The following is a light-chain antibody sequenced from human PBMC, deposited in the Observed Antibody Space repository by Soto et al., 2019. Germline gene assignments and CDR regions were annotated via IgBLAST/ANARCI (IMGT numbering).Light chain of an antibody. Sequence: DIQMTQSPSTLSASVGDRVTITCRASHSISSWLAWYQQKPGKAPMLLIYKASSLESVVPPRFSGSGSGTDFTLTISSLQPDDLANYYCQEYNSYPWTFGQGTKVYIK. J-gene: IGKJ1*01. CDR3: QEYNSYPWT. V-gene: IGKV1-5*03. CDR1: HSISSW. CDR2: KAS.